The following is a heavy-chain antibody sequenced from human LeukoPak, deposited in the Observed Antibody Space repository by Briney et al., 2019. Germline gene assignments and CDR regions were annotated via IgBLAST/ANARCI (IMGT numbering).Heavy chain of an antibody. CDR2: TYYRSTWYN. V-gene: IGHV6-1*01. Sequence: SQTLSLTCAISGDSVSSNSVTWNWIRQSPSRGLEWLGRTYYRSTWYNDYAVSVRGRITVNPDTSKNQFSLHPNSVTPEDTAVYYCARRLTQYNCFDPWGQGILVTVSS. D-gene: IGHD2-21*02. CDR3: ARRLTQYNCFDP. J-gene: IGHJ5*02. CDR1: GDSVSSNSVT.